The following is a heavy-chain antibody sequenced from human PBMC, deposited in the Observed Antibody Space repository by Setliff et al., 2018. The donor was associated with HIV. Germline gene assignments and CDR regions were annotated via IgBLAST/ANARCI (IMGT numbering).Heavy chain of an antibody. CDR2: ISSSGSTI. CDR1: GFTFSDYY. CDR3: ARDKGPPPVVHLDY. V-gene: IGHV3-11*01. Sequence: SLRLSCAASGFTFSDYYMSWIRQASGKGLEWVSYISSSGSTIYYADSVKGRFTISRDNAKNSLYLQMNSLRAEDTAMYYCARDKGPPPVVHLDYWGQGTLVTVSS. J-gene: IGHJ4*02. D-gene: IGHD3-10*02.